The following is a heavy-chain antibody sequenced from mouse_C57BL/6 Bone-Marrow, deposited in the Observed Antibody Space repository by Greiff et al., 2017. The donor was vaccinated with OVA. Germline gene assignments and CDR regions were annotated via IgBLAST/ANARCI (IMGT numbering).Heavy chain of an antibody. V-gene: IGHV2-2*01. D-gene: IGHD2-12*01. CDR1: GFSLTSYG. Sequence: VQLQQSGPGLVQPSQSLSITCTVSGFSLTSYGVHWVRQSPGKGLEWLGVIWSGGSTDYNAAFISRLSISKDNSKSQVFFKMNSLQADDTAIYYCARNYSLFAYWGQGTLVTVSA. CDR3: ARNYSLFAY. CDR2: IWSGGST. J-gene: IGHJ3*01.